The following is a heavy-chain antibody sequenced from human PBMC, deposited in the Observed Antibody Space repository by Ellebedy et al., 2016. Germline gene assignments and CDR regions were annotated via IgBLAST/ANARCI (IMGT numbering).Heavy chain of an antibody. Sequence: SETLSLTCAVSGGSISSSNWWSWVRQPPGKGLEWIGEIYHSGSTNYNPSLKSRVTISVDKSKNQFSLKLSSVTAADTAVYYCARDGDSSGWYGLFDYWGQGTLVTVSS. CDR3: ARDGDSSGWYGLFDY. D-gene: IGHD6-19*01. V-gene: IGHV4-4*02. CDR1: GGSISSSNW. CDR2: IYHSGST. J-gene: IGHJ4*02.